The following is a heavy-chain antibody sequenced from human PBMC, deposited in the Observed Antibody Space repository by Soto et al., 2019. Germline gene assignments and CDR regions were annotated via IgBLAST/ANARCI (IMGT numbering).Heavy chain of an antibody. D-gene: IGHD1-1*01. Sequence: ASVKVSCKASGYTFTSYAMHWVRQAPGQRLEWMGWINAGNGNTKYSQKFQGRVTITRDTSASTAYMELSSLRSEDTAVYYCARVQSYWKTFDIWGQGTMVTVSS. J-gene: IGHJ3*02. V-gene: IGHV1-3*01. CDR3: ARVQSYWKTFDI. CDR1: GYTFTSYA. CDR2: INAGNGNT.